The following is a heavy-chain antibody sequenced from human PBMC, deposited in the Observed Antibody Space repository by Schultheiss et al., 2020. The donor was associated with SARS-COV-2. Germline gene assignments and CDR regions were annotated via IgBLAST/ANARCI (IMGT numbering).Heavy chain of an antibody. J-gene: IGHJ4*02. CDR1: GYTFTGYY. D-gene: IGHD5-12*01. CDR3: VFGSGYEMTIQTFDF. CDR2: INPIFGTA. V-gene: IGHV1-69*13. Sequence: SVKVSCKASGYTFTGYYMHWVRQAPGQGLEWMGWINPIFGTANYAQKFQGRVTITADESTSTAYMELSSLRFADTAVYYCVFGSGYEMTIQTFDFWGQGTLVTVSS.